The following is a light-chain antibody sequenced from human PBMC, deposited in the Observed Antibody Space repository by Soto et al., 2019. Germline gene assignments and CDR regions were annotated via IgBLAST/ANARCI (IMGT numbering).Light chain of an antibody. J-gene: IGKJ4*01. CDR3: HKYNSDPL. CDR1: QSISSW. V-gene: IGKV1-27*01. CDR2: LAS. Sequence: DIQMTQSPSTLSASVGDRVTITCRASQSISSWLAWYQQKPGKAPKLLIYLASTLRSGVSSRFSGSRSGTDFTLTISSLQPEDVATYYCHKYNSDPLFGGGTKVDIK.